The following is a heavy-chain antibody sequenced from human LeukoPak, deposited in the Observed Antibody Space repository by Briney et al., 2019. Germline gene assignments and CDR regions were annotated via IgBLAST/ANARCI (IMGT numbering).Heavy chain of an antibody. V-gene: IGHV3-11*06. CDR1: GFTVSGNY. D-gene: IGHD1-1*01. J-gene: IGHJ4*02. Sequence: PGGSLRLSCAASGFTVSGNYMSWVRQAPGKGLEWISYIGISSGNTKYADSVKGRFTISGDNAKNSLYLQMNSLRVEDTAVYYCARDHNYAFDNWGQGTLVTVSS. CDR2: IGISSGNT. CDR3: ARDHNYAFDN.